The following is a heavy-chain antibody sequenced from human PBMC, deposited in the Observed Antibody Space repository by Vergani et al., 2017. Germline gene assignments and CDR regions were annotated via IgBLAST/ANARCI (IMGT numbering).Heavy chain of an antibody. D-gene: IGHD2-15*01. CDR1: GFTFSSYS. V-gene: IGHV3-21*01. CDR3: AGPVVAALLKYGMDV. CDR2: ISSSSSYI. J-gene: IGHJ6*02. Sequence: EVQLVESGGGLVKPGGSLRLSCAASGFTFSSYSMNWVRQAPGKGLDWVSSISSSSSYIYYADSVQGRFTISRDNAKNSLYLQMNSLRAEDTAVYYCAGPVVAALLKYGMDVWGQGTTVTVSS.